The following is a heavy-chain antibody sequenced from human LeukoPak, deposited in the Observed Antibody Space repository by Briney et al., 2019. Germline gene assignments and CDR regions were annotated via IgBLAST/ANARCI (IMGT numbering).Heavy chain of an antibody. V-gene: IGHV1-18*01. CDR3: ARDKHTYYYDSSGSASHFDY. CDR2: ISAYNGNT. CDR1: GYTFTSYG. J-gene: IGHJ4*02. Sequence: ASVKVSCKASGYTFTSYGISWVRQAPGQGLEWMGWISAYNGNTNYAQKLQGRVTMTTDTSTSTAYMELRSLRSDDTAVYYCARDKHTYYYDSSGSASHFDYWGQGTLVTVSS. D-gene: IGHD3-22*01.